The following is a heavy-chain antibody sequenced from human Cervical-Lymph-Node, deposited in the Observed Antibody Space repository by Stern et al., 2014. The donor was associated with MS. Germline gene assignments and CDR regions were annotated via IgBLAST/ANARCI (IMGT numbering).Heavy chain of an antibody. D-gene: IGHD6-13*01. CDR2: INAGNGDT. CDR1: AYTFTSYA. CDR3: ARGPILQLAPGGSYYYSAMDV. V-gene: IGHV1-3*01. J-gene: IGHJ6*02. Sequence: HVHLVQSGAEVKQPGASMRVSCKASAYTFTSYAIHWVRQAPGQGPEWMGWINAGNGDTKYAQKFQDRVTITRDTSASTAYMELSSLRSEDTAMYYCARGPILQLAPGGSYYYSAMDVWGQGTTVTVSS.